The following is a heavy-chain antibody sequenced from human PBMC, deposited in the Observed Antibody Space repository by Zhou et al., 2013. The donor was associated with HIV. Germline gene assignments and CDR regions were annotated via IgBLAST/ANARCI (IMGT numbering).Heavy chain of an antibody. CDR2: VSSYSGDS. Sequence: QLVQSGAEVKKPGASVKVSCKASPYTFTSFGIGWVRQAPGQGLEWMGWVSSYSGDSNYAQKFQGRVTITADESTSTAYMKLSSLRSEDTAIYYCARGNVTNFYYFMDVWGKGTTVTVSS. D-gene: IGHD2-2*01. V-gene: IGHV1-18*01. J-gene: IGHJ6*03. CDR1: PYTFTSFG. CDR3: ARGNVTNFYYFMDV.